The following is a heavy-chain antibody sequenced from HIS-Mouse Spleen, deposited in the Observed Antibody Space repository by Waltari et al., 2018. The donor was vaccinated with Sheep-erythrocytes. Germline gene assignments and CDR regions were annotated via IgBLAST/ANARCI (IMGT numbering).Heavy chain of an antibody. J-gene: IGHJ4*02. CDR1: GYTLTELS. V-gene: IGHV1-24*01. CDR3: ATGGLAYYYGSGSYYIGLFHY. Sequence: QVQLVQSGAEVKKPGASVKVSCKVSGYTLTELSMHWVRQAPGKGLEWMGGFDPEDGETIYAQKFQGRVTMTEDTSTDTAYMELGRLRSEDTAVYYCATGGLAYYYGSGSYYIGLFHYWGQGTLVTVSS. CDR2: FDPEDGET. D-gene: IGHD3-10*01.